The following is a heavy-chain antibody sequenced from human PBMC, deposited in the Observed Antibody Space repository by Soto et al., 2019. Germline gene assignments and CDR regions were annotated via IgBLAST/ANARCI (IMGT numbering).Heavy chain of an antibody. CDR3: ANKGYYPSGKINLFDS. V-gene: IGHV4-38-2*01. CDR2: IYSGST. CDR1: GYSITSDYY. D-gene: IGHD3-10*01. J-gene: IGHJ4*02. Sequence: PSETLSLTCAVSGYSITSDYYWGWIRQPPGKGLEWIGSIYSGSTYYNPSLKSRVTISVDTSKNQFSLRLTSVTAADTAMYYCANKGYYPSGKINLFDSWGQGTLVTVYS.